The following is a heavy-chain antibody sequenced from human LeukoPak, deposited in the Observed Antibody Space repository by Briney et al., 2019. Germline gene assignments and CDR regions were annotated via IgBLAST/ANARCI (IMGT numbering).Heavy chain of an antibody. CDR2: IYYSGST. V-gene: IGHV4-31*03. CDR1: GGSISSGGYY. J-gene: IGHJ3*02. CDR3: AREPPMMDAFDI. D-gene: IGHD3-22*01. Sequence: SETLSLTCTVSGGSISSGGYYWSWIRQHPGKGLEWIGYIYYSGSTYYNPSLKSRVTISVDTSKNQSSLKLSSVTAADTAVYYCAREPPMMDAFDIWGQGTMVTVSS.